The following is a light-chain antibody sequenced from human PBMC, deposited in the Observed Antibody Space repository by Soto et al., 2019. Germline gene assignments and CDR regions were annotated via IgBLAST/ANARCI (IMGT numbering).Light chain of an antibody. CDR2: WAS. V-gene: IGKV4-1*01. CDR1: QSVLYSSNNKNY. Sequence: DIVMTQSPDSLAVSLGERATINCKSSQSVLYSSNNKNYLAWYQQKPGQPPTLLIYWASTRESGVPDRFSGSGSGTDFTLTISSLQDEDVAVYYCHQFYSTPFTFGPGTRVDI. CDR3: HQFYSTPFT. J-gene: IGKJ3*01.